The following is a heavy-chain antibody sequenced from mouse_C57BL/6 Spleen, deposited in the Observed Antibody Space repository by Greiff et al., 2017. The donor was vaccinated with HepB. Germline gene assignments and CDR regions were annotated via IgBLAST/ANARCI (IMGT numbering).Heavy chain of an antibody. V-gene: IGHV1-69*01. J-gene: IGHJ2*01. Sequence: QVQLQQPGAELVMPGASVKLSCKASGYTFTSYWMHWVKQRPGQGLEWIGEIDPSDSYTNYNQKFKGKSTLTVDKSSSTAYMQLSSLTSEDSAVYYCARFTTVVAEYFDYWGQGTTLTVSS. D-gene: IGHD1-1*01. CDR2: IDPSDSYT. CDR1: GYTFTSYW. CDR3: ARFTTVVAEYFDY.